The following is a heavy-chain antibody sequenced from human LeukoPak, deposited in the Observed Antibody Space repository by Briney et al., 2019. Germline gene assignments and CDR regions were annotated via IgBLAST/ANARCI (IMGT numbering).Heavy chain of an antibody. V-gene: IGHV3-74*01. D-gene: IGHD6-19*01. CDR3: ARAGASGWYAAGWFDP. CDR1: GFPFNNYW. J-gene: IGHJ5*02. CDR2: INTDGRTT. Sequence: PGGSLRLSCAASGFPFNNYWTHWVRQAPGKGLVWVSSINTDGRTTRYAASVQGRFTISRDNAKNTLSLQMNSLRDDDTAVYYCARAGASGWYAAGWFDPWGQGTLVTVSS.